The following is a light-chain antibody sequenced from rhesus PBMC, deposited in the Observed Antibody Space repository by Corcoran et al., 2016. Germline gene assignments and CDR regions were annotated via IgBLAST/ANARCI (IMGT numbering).Light chain of an antibody. Sequence: QSVLTQPPSVSGAPGQRVTISCTGSSSNIGGYYVSWYQQLPGTVPKLLIYENNKRPSGVSDRFPGSKSGTSASLTITGLQSEDEADYYCQSYDSSLSAHVFGSGTKLTVL. CDR1: SSNIGGYY. V-gene: IGLV1-64*01. CDR2: ENN. J-gene: IGLJ6*01. CDR3: QSYDSSLSAHV.